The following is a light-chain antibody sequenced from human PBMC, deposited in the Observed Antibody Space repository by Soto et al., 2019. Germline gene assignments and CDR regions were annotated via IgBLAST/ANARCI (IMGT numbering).Light chain of an antibody. CDR1: SSDVGGYNY. Sequence: QSVLTQPPSASGSPGQPVTISCTGTSSDVGGYNYVSWYQQQPGKAPKLMIYEVSKRPSGIPDRFSGSKSGNTASLTVSGLQSEDEADYYCRSYAGSGYFFGTGTKLPVL. CDR3: RSYAGSGYF. J-gene: IGLJ1*01. V-gene: IGLV2-8*01. CDR2: EVS.